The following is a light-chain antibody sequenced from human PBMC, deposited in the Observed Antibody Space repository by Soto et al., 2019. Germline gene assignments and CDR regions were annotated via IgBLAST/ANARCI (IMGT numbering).Light chain of an antibody. CDR2: SNN. Sequence: QSVLTQPPSASGTPGQRVTISCSGSSSNLGSNYVYWYQQLPGTAPKLLIYSNNQRPSGVPDRFSGSKSGTSASLAISGLRSEDEADYYCAAWDDSLSGLVFGGGTKVTVL. J-gene: IGLJ2*01. CDR1: SSNLGSNY. V-gene: IGLV1-47*02. CDR3: AAWDDSLSGLV.